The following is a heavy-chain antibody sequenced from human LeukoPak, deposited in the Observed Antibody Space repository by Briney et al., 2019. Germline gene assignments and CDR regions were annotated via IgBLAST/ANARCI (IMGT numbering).Heavy chain of an antibody. CDR3: AKGGGWLYYFDY. CDR2: ISGSGGST. D-gene: IGHD6-19*01. Sequence: GGSLRLSYAASGFTFSSYAMSWVRQAPGKGLEWVSAISGSGGSTYYADSVKGRFTISRDNAKNTVYLQMNSLRVEDTAVYYCAKGGGWLYYFDYWGQGSLVSVSS. V-gene: IGHV3-23*01. J-gene: IGHJ4*02. CDR1: GFTFSSYA.